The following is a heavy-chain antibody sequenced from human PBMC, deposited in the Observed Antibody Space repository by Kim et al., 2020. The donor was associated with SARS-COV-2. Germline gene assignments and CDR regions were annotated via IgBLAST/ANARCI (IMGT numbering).Heavy chain of an antibody. D-gene: IGHD2-15*01. CDR1: GFTFSSYS. Sequence: GGSLRLSCAASGFTFSSYSMNWVRQAPGKGLEWVSSISSSSSYIYYADSVKGRFTISRDNAKNSLYLQMNSLRAEDTAVYYCARGMGVVVVAALDAFDIWGQGTMVTVSS. J-gene: IGHJ3*02. V-gene: IGHV3-21*01. CDR3: ARGMGVVVVAALDAFDI. CDR2: ISSSSSYI.